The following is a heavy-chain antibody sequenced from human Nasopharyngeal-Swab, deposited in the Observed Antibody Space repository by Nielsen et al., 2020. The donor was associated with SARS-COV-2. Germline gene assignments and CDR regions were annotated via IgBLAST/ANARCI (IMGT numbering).Heavy chain of an antibody. J-gene: IGHJ4*02. CDR2: IWYDGSNK. D-gene: IGHD1-26*01. CDR3: ARDGIVGATTGLDY. CDR1: GFTFSSYA. V-gene: IGHV3-33*01. Sequence: GESLKISCAASGFTFSSYAMHWVRLAPGKGLEWVAVIWYDGSNKYYADSVRGRFTISRDNSKTALYLQMNSLRAEDTAVYYCARDGIVGATTGLDYWGQGTLVTVSS.